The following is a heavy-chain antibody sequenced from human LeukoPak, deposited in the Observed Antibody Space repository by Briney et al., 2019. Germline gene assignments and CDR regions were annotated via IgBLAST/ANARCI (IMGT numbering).Heavy chain of an antibody. V-gene: IGHV4-39*01. CDR2: IYYTGST. CDR1: GGSISNNSYY. D-gene: IGHD5-24*01. J-gene: IGHJ5*02. CDR3: ARQDHGDHGRPNWFDP. Sequence: SETLSLTCTVSGGSISNNSYYWGWVRQPPGKDLEWIGSIYYTGSTYYNPSLKSQVTVSVDTSKNQSSLKLSSVTAADTAKYYCARQDHGDHGRPNWFDPWGQGTLVTVSS.